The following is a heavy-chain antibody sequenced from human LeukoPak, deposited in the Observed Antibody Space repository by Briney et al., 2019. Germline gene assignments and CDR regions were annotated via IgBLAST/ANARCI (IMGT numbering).Heavy chain of an antibody. CDR1: GYTFTNYW. CDR3: ARGERAMATRKAGFDY. J-gene: IGHJ4*02. D-gene: IGHD5-24*01. V-gene: IGHV5-51*01. CDR2: IYPRDSDT. Sequence: GESLKISCRGSGYTFTNYWIGWVRQMPGKGLEWMGLIYPRDSDTRYSPSFQGQVTISADKSIRTAYLQWSSLTASDTAMYYCARGERAMATRKAGFDYWGQGTLVTVSS.